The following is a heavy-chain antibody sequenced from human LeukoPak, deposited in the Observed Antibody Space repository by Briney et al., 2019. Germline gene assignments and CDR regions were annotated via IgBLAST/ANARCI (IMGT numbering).Heavy chain of an antibody. J-gene: IGHJ3*02. CDR2: IRSKANSYAT. CDR3: TRLNTEASDTFDI. V-gene: IGHV3-73*01. Sequence: GGSLRLSCAASGFTFSGSAMHWVRQASGKGLEWVGRIRSKANSYATAYAASVKGRFTISRDDSKNTAYLQMNSLKTEDTAVYYCTRLNTEASDTFDIWGQGTQVTVSP. D-gene: IGHD2/OR15-2a*01. CDR1: GFTFSGSA.